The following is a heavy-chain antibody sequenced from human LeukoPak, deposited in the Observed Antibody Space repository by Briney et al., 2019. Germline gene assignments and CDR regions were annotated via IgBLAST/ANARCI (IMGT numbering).Heavy chain of an antibody. D-gene: IGHD3-10*02. CDR3: AGLGITMIGGV. V-gene: IGHV3-7*01. Sequence: GGSLRLSCAASGFTFSSNWVSWVRQAPGKGLEWVANIKEDGSEKYYVDSVKGRFTISRDNAKNSLYLQMNSLRAEDTAVYYCAGLGITMIGGVWGKGTTVTISS. CDR2: IKEDGSEK. CDR1: GFTFSSNW. J-gene: IGHJ6*04.